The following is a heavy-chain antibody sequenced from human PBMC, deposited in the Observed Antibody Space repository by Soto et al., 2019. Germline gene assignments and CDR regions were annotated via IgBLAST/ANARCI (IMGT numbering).Heavy chain of an antibody. J-gene: IGHJ4*02. D-gene: IGHD4-17*01. Sequence: SGNLSLTCTVSGGSFSSGNCYGSWSRQHPGKGLEWIGYIYYSGSTYYNPSLKSRVTISLDTSKNQFSLNLSSVTAADTAVYYCARRRVSDYGGNHHPYYFHRWGQGALVTVSS. CDR3: ARRRVSDYGGNHHPYYFHR. CDR1: GGSFSSGNCY. V-gene: IGHV4-30-4*08. CDR2: IYYSGST.